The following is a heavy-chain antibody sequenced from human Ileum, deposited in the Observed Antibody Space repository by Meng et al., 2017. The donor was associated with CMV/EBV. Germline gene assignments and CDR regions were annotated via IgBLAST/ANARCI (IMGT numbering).Heavy chain of an antibody. CDR3: ARGFYDFWEPDY. CDR1: GGPISSGSHF. V-gene: IGHV4-39*07. CDR2: IYYTGTT. Sequence: QLEAACLRLVKPSESVSLTCSVPGGPISSGSHFCVCIRQPPGKGLEWIGTIYYTGTTYYNPSLKSRVTISVDTSKNQFSLKLSSVTAADTALYYCARGFYDFWEPDYWGHGTPVTVSS. J-gene: IGHJ4*01. D-gene: IGHD3/OR15-3a*01.